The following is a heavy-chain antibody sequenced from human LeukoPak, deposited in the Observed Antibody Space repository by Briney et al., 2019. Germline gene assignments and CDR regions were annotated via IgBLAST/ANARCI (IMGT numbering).Heavy chain of an antibody. CDR2: ISSNGGST. J-gene: IGHJ6*03. CDR3: ARDSHDYRDDPDFYDYYYMDV. D-gene: IGHD4-17*01. V-gene: IGHV3-20*04. Sequence: GGSLRLSCAASGFTFGDSGMSWVRQVPGKGLEWVSGISSNGGSTGYADSVKGRFTISRDNAKNSLYLQMSRLRAEDTALYYCARDSHDYRDDPDFYDYYYMDVWGKGTTVTVSS. CDR1: GFTFGDSG.